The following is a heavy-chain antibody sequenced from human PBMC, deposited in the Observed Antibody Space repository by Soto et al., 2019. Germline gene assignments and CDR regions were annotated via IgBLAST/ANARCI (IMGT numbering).Heavy chain of an antibody. CDR3: TRDYSDNNGSDIDGFDI. CDR2: IYHGGST. CDR1: GASISNNNW. V-gene: IGHV4-4*02. Sequence: PSETLSLTCAVSGASISNNNWWTWVRQPPGERLGWIGEIYHGGSTNYNPPLKSRVTMSVDKSRHHFSLKLSSVTAADTAVYYGTRDYSDNNGSDIDGFDIWGQGTLVTVSS. J-gene: IGHJ3*02. D-gene: IGHD3-22*01.